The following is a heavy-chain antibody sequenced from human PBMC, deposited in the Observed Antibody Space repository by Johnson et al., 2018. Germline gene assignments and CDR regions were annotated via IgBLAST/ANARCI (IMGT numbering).Heavy chain of an antibody. CDR2: MNPNSGNT. V-gene: IGHV1-8*01. D-gene: IGHD1-26*01. J-gene: IGHJ3*02. CDR1: GYSFTSYD. Sequence: QVQLVQSGAEVKKPGESLKISCKGSGYSFTSYDINWVRQATGQGLEWMGWMNPNSGNTGYAQKFQGRVTMTRNTSISTAYMELSSLRSEDTAMYYRANIRELLDGVAFDIWGQGTMVTVSS. CDR3: ANIRELLDGVAFDI.